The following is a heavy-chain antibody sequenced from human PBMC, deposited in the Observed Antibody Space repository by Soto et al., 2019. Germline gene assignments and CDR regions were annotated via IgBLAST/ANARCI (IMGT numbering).Heavy chain of an antibody. D-gene: IGHD5-12*01. CDR1: GFTFSSFA. CDR3: VKSRGGNNFDFFD. Sequence: GGSLKLSCAASGFTFSSFALHWVRQAPRKGLEYISGVRGNGDPPFYADSVKGRFTISRDNSQKTFYLQMTALNVDDTAVYYCVKSRGGNNFDFFDWGQGTLVTVSS. V-gene: IGHV3-64D*06. J-gene: IGHJ4*02. CDR2: VRGNGDPP.